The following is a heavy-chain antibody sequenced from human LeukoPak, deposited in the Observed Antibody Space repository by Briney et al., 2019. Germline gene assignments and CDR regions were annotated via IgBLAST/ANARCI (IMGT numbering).Heavy chain of an antibody. CDR2: IYYSGST. Sequence: SETLSLTCTVSGDSISSSSYSWGWIRQPPGKGLKWIGSIYYSGSTYYNPSLKSRVTISVDTSKNQFSLKLSSVTAADTAVYCCARLMTTVTTSWFDPWGQGTLVTVSS. CDR1: GDSISSSSYS. CDR3: ARLMTTVTTSWFDP. V-gene: IGHV4-39*01. D-gene: IGHD4-17*01. J-gene: IGHJ5*02.